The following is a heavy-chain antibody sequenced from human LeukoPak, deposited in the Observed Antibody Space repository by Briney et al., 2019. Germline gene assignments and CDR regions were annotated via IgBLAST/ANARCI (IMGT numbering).Heavy chain of an antibody. Sequence: GGSLRLSCEASGFTFSNYAMNWVRQAPGKGLEWVSGISGSGGSTYYADSVKGRFTISRDNSKNTLYLQVNSLRAEDTAVHHCAKGDKKYYFQYWGQGILVTVSS. CDR2: ISGSGGST. J-gene: IGHJ4*02. CDR1: GFTFSNYA. CDR3: AKGDKKYYFQY. V-gene: IGHV3-23*01.